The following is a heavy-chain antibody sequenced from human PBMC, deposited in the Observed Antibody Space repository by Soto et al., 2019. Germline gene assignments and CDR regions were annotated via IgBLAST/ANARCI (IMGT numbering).Heavy chain of an antibody. J-gene: IGHJ4*02. D-gene: IGHD1-1*01. CDR1: GYTFTSYG. CDR3: ARDLEPTFFDY. V-gene: IGHV1-18*01. CDR2: ISAYNGNT. Sequence: ASVKVSCKTSGYTFTSYGISWVRQAPGQGLEWMAWISAYNGNTNSAQKFQGRVTMTTDTSTSTAYMELRNLKSDDTAVYYCARDLEPTFFDYWGQGTLVTVSS.